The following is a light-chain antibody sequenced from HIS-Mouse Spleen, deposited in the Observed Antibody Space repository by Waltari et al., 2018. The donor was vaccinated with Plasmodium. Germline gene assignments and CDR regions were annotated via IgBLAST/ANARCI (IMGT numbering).Light chain of an antibody. CDR2: DVS. J-gene: IGLJ2*01. CDR3: SSYTSSSTLV. Sequence: QSALTQPASVSGSPGQSITLSCTGTSRDVGGYNFFPWYQQPPGKAPKLMIYDVSNRPSGVSNRFSGSKSGNTASLTISGLQAEDEADYYCSSYTSSSTLVFGGGTKLTVL. V-gene: IGLV2-14*03. CDR1: SRDVGGYNF.